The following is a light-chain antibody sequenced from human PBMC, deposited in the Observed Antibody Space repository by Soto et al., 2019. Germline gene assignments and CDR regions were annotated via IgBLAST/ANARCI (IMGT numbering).Light chain of an antibody. CDR3: NSYTNSSAVV. Sequence: SVLTQPASVSGSPGQSITISCAATRDDIGAYDYVSWYQQHPGNAPKLLVYEVTNRPSGVSDRFSGSKSGNTASLTISGLQAEDEANYYCNSYTNSSAVVFGGGTKVTVL. CDR2: EVT. V-gene: IGLV2-14*01. CDR1: RDDIGAYDY. J-gene: IGLJ2*01.